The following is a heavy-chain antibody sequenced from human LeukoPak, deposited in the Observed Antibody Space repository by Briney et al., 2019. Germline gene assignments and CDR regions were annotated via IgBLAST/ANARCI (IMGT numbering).Heavy chain of an antibody. V-gene: IGHV3-48*04. CDR3: ARDFWSGYYTED. D-gene: IGHD3-3*01. J-gene: IGHJ4*02. CDR2: ISGSSSGSTSII. CDR1: GIIISTYA. Sequence: GGSLRLSCEFSGIIISTYAMNWVRQALGKGLEWISYISGSSSGSTSIIHYADSVKGRFTISRDNAKNSLHLQMDSLSAEDTAVYYCARDFWSGYYTEDWGQGALVIVSS.